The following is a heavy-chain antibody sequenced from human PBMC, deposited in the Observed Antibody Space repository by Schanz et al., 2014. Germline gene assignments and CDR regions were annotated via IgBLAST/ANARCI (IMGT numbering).Heavy chain of an antibody. CDR3: TRPPHDSSGYYPFDY. CDR2: VSSSSSYT. V-gene: IGHV3-11*05. Sequence: QVQLVESGGGLVKPGGSLRLSCAASGFTFSDYYMSWIRQAPGKGLEWVSYVSSSSSYTHYADSVKGRFTISRDNAKNSLYLQRNSLRAEDTAVYYCTRPPHDSSGYYPFDYWGQGTLXTVSS. D-gene: IGHD3-22*01. J-gene: IGHJ4*02. CDR1: GFTFSDYY.